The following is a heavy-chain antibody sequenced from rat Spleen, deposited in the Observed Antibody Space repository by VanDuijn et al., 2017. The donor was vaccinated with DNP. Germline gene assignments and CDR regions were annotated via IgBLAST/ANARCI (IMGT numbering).Heavy chain of an antibody. CDR2: ISHEGSST. CDR1: GFTFSDYY. V-gene: IGHV5-20*01. Sequence: EVQLVESDGGLVQPGRSLKLSCAVSGFTFSDYYMAWVRQAPTKGLEWVASISHEGSSTYYGDSVKGRFTISRDNAKSTLYLQMDSLRSEDTATYFCTRDSGDWYFDFWGPGTMVTVSS. D-gene: IGHD1-1*01. CDR3: TRDSGDWYFDF. J-gene: IGHJ1*01.